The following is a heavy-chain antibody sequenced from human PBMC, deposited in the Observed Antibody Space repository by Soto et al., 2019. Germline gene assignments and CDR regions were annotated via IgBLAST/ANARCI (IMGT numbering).Heavy chain of an antibody. Sequence: QVQLVESGGGVVQPGRSLRLSCAASGFTFSSYGMHWVRQAPGKGLEWVAVIWYDGSNKYYADSVKGRFTISRDNSENTLYLQMNSLRAEDTAVYYCAREGFGAAGRFDYYYMDVWGKGTTVTVSS. D-gene: IGHD6-13*01. J-gene: IGHJ6*03. CDR3: AREGFGAAGRFDYYYMDV. CDR2: IWYDGSNK. CDR1: GFTFSSYG. V-gene: IGHV3-33*01.